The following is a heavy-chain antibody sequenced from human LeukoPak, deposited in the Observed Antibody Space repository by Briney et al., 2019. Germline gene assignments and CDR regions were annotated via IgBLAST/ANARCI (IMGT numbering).Heavy chain of an antibody. D-gene: IGHD3-22*01. CDR3: ATGNYYDSSGYPFGFDY. Sequence: PRGSRTLSCAASGFTVSSNYMSWVRQAPGKGLEWVSVIYSGGSTYYADSVKGRFTISRDNSKNTLYLQMNSLRAEDTAVYYCATGNYYDSSGYPFGFDYWGQ. CDR2: IYSGGST. CDR1: GFTVSSNY. V-gene: IGHV3-53*01. J-gene: IGHJ4*02.